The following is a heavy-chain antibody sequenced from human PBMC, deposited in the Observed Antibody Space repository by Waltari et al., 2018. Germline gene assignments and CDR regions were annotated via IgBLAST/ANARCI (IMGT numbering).Heavy chain of an antibody. D-gene: IGHD5-12*01. V-gene: IGHV3-53*01. CDR2: LHAGGAA. CDR1: GFTVRHNH. CDR3: ARAGLGSPSQWLQLLDL. J-gene: IGHJ5*02. Sequence: EVQLVESGGGLVQPGGSLRLSCVASGFTVRHNHMGWVRQAPGKGLEWVSVLHAGGAAYYAESVKGRFTVSRDNSKNTLYLQMNSLRDEDTAIYFCARAGLGSPSQWLQLLDLWGQGTLVTVSS.